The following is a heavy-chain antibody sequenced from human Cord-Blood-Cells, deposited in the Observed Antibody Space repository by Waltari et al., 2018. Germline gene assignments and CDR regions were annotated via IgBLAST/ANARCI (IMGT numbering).Heavy chain of an antibody. V-gene: IGHV4-34*01. D-gene: IGHD6-6*01. CDR1: GGSFSGSY. Sequence: QVQLQQRGAGLLKHPETLSLTCAVYGGSFSGSYCSWIRTPPGKALEWNAKINHRRRPNSPPTLVRRVTVTVEPTQGVFSLEMGGVTAADAVFYCCARGESCTSQYYFDYWGQGTLVTVSS. CDR3: ARGESCTSQYYFDY. CDR2: INHRRRP. J-gene: IGHJ4*02.